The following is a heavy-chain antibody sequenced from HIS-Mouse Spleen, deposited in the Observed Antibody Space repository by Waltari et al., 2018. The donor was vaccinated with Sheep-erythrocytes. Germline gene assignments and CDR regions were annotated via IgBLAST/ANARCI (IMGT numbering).Heavy chain of an antibody. Sequence: QVQLVESGGGVVQPGRSLRLSCAASGFTFSSYAMHWVRQAPGKGLEWVAVISYDGSNKYYADSVKGRFTISRDNSKNTLYLQMNSLRAEDTAVYYCARGAYSSSWYPFQHWGQCTLVTVSS. CDR1: GFTFSSYA. D-gene: IGHD6-13*01. V-gene: IGHV3-30-3*01. J-gene: IGHJ1*01. CDR2: ISYDGSNK. CDR3: ARGAYSSSWYPFQH.